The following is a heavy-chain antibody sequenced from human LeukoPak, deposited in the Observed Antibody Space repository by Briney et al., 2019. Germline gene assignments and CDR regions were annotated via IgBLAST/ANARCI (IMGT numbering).Heavy chain of an antibody. CDR3: ARDVGRYSYARGDAFDI. J-gene: IGHJ3*02. V-gene: IGHV3-30*02. CDR2: IRYDGSNK. Sequence: GGSLRLSCAASGFTFSSYGMHWVRQAPGKGLEWVAFIRYDGSNKYYADSVKGRFTISRDNSKNTLYLQMNSLRAEDTAVYYCARDVGRYSYARGDAFDIWGQGTMVTVSS. CDR1: GFTFSSYG. D-gene: IGHD5-18*01.